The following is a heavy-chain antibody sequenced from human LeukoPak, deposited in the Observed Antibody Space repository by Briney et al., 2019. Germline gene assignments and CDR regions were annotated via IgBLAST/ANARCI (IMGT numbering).Heavy chain of an antibody. J-gene: IGHJ1*01. CDR3: AHTVTLRYSQF. V-gene: IGHV3-21*01. Sequence: GGSLRLSCAASGFTFSNYSMAWVRQAPGKGLEWVSFISSSSSYIYYADSVKGRFTISRDNAKNSLYLQMNSLRTEDTALYYCAHTVTLRYSQFWGQGTLVTVSS. D-gene: IGHD4-17*01. CDR1: GFTFSNYS. CDR2: ISSSSSYI.